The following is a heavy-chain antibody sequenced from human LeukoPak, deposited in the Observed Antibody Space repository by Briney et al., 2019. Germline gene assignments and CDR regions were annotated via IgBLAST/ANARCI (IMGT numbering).Heavy chain of an antibody. CDR3: ARVVASSHAFDI. V-gene: IGHV3-23*01. CDR1: GFVFRSYA. Sequence: GGSLRLSCAASGFVFRSYAMSWVRQAPGKGLEWVSGISSSGGSTYYADSVKGRFTISRDNSKNTLYLQMNSLRVEDTAVYYCARVVASSHAFDIWGQGTMVTVSS. J-gene: IGHJ3*02. D-gene: IGHD2-21*01. CDR2: ISSSGGST.